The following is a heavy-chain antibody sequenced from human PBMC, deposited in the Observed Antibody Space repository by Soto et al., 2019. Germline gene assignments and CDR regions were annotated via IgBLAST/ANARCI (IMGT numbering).Heavy chain of an antibody. CDR2: IYPGDSDT. CDR3: ARQGPSLTGAPVVSDNWFDP. CDR1: GYSFTSYW. D-gene: IGHD7-27*01. V-gene: IGHV5-51*01. J-gene: IGHJ5*02. Sequence: GESLKISCKGSGYSFTSYWIGWVRQMPGKGLEWMGIIYPGDSDTRYSPSFQGQVTISADKSISTAYLQWSSLKASDTAMYYCARQGPSLTGAPVVSDNWFDPWGQGTLVTVSS.